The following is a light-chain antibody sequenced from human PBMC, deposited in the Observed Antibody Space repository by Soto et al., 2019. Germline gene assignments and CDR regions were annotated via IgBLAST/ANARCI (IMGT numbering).Light chain of an antibody. CDR2: DVS. Sequence: QSALTQPASVSGSPGQSITISCTGTSSDVAGYNHVSWYQHHPGKAPKLMIYDVSKRPSGVPDRFSGSKSGNTASLTISGLQAEDEADYYCCSYAGSYTFGVVFGGGTKLTVL. V-gene: IGLV2-11*01. CDR3: CSYAGSYTFGVV. J-gene: IGLJ2*01. CDR1: SSDVAGYNH.